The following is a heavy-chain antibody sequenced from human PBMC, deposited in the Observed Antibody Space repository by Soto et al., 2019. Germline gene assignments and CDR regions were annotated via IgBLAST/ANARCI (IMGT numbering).Heavy chain of an antibody. CDR2: LYHTGSA. J-gene: IGHJ4*02. CDR1: GCGYITTSYW. V-gene: IGHV4-4*02. CDR3: SRRRDYSDHYALDY. D-gene: IGHD4-17*01. Sequence: QVQLQESGPGLVKPSGTLSRNCAVSGCGYITTSYWWTWVRQSPGKGLDWIGELYHTGSAYYNPTLHSRATITVDKSKISFALSQRSVSAADTAVYYCSRRRDYSDHYALDYWGQGTLVTVSS.